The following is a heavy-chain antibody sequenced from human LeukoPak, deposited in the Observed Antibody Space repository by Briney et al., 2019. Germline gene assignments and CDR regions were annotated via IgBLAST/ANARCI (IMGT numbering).Heavy chain of an antibody. V-gene: IGHV3-23*01. CDR3: AKDRALTRGYYGSGSPIDY. Sequence: GGSLRLSCAASGFTFSSYGMSWVRQAPGKGLEWVSAISGSGGSTYYADSVKGRFTISRDNSKNTLYLQMNSLRAEDTAVYYCAKDRALTRGYYGSGSPIDYWGQGTLVTVSS. CDR1: GFTFSSYG. J-gene: IGHJ4*02. CDR2: ISGSGGST. D-gene: IGHD3-10*01.